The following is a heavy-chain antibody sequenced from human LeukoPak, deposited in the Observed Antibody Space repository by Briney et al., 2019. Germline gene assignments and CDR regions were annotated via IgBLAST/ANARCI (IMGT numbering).Heavy chain of an antibody. Sequence: GGSLRLSCAASGFIVSDYYMSWVHQAPGKGLEWVSYISSSGSTIYYADSVKGRFTISRDNAKNSLYLQMNSLRAEDTAVYYCARAPYGGNSGFDYWGQGTLVTVSS. CDR2: ISSSGSTI. V-gene: IGHV3-11*04. J-gene: IGHJ4*02. CDR1: GFIVSDYY. D-gene: IGHD4-23*01. CDR3: ARAPYGGNSGFDY.